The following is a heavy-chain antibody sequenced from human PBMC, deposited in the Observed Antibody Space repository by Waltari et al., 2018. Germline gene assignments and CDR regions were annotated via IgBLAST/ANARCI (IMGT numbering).Heavy chain of an antibody. D-gene: IGHD2-15*01. CDR2: ISAYNGNT. J-gene: IGHJ4*02. CDR1: GYTFTSYG. V-gene: IGHV1-18*01. Sequence: QVQLVQSGAEVKNPGASVKVSCKASGYTFTSYGTSCVRRARGQGLEWMGWISAYNGNTGDAQKFQGRVTITRNTSISTAYMELSSLRSEDTAVYYCARSVSMVVTTPGYWGQGTLVTVSS. CDR3: ARSVSMVVTTPGY.